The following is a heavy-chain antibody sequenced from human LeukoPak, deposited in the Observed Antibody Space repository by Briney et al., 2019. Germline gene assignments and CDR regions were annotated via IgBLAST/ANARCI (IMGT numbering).Heavy chain of an antibody. CDR2: ISGSGGST. D-gene: IGHD6-19*01. V-gene: IGHV3-23*01. J-gene: IGHJ3*02. Sequence: PGGSLRLSCAASGFTFSSYGMSWVRQAPGKGLEWVSAISGSGGSTYYADSVKGRFTISRDNSKNTLYLQMNSLRAEDTAVYYCAKRANSSGWYRGAFDIWGQGTMVTVSS. CDR3: AKRANSSGWYRGAFDI. CDR1: GFTFSSYG.